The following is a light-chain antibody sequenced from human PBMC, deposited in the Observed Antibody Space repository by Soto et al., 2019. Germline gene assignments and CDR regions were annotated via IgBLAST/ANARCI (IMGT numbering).Light chain of an antibody. J-gene: IGKJ1*01. CDR3: MQCKKWPPT. Sequence: DVVMTQSPLSLPVTLGQPASISCRSSQSLVYSDGYAYLSWFQQRPGQSPRRLIYKASNRDSGVPDRFSGSGSGTDFTLQINRVEAEDVGIYYCMQCKKWPPTFGRGTRVEI. V-gene: IGKV2-30*01. CDR2: KAS. CDR1: QSLVYSDGYAY.